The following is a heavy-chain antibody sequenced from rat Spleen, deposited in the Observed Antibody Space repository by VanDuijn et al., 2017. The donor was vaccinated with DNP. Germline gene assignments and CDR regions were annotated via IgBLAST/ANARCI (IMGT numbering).Heavy chain of an antibody. CDR3: ARDRTGTWFAY. J-gene: IGHJ3*01. V-gene: IGHV5-31*01. Sequence: EVQLVESGGDLVQPGRSLKLSCVASGFTFNYYWMAWVRQVPGKGLEWIASITSGSGSTSYLDSVKGRFTISRNNAKNTLYLQMDSLISEDTATYYCARDRTGTWFAYWGQGTLVTVSS. CDR1: GFTFNYYW. D-gene: IGHD5-1*01. CDR2: ITSGSGST.